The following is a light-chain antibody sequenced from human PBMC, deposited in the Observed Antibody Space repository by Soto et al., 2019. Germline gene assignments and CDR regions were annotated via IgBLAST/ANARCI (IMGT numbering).Light chain of an antibody. CDR2: EVS. Sequence: QSALTQPASVSGSPGQSVTISCTGTSTNVGTYQAISWYQQHPGKAPKLILYEVSQRPSVVSDRFSGSKSGNTASLTISGLQAEDEADYHCCSYASSSTYVFGTGTKLTVL. J-gene: IGLJ1*01. V-gene: IGLV2-23*02. CDR3: CSYASSSTYV. CDR1: STNVGTYQA.